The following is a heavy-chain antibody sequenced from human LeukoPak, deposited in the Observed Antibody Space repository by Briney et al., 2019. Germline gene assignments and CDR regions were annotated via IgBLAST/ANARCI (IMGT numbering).Heavy chain of an antibody. J-gene: IGHJ5*02. CDR3: ARVPGVYYDRLTGYGSGWFDP. CDR1: GFTFSSYA. D-gene: IGHD3-9*01. Sequence: GGSLRLSCAASGFTFSSYAMSWVRQAPGKGLEWVSAISGSGGSTYYADSVKGRFTISRDSSEKTLYLQMNSLRAEDTAIYYCARVPGVYYDRLTGYGSGWFDPWGQGTLVTVSS. V-gene: IGHV3-23*01. CDR2: ISGSGGST.